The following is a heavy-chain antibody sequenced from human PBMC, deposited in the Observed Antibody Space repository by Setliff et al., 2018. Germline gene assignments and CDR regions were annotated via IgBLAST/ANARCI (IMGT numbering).Heavy chain of an antibody. V-gene: IGHV4-59*01. J-gene: IGHJ5*02. Sequence: TSETLSLTCTVSGGFIRDYYWNWIRQSPGKGLEWIGYIYYRGTTNHNSSLKSRVTISIDMSKNQFSLKLSSATAADTAVYFCAAVGIDAGGGWFDPWGHGIPVTVSS. CDR2: IYYRGTT. D-gene: IGHD1-26*01. CDR1: GGFIRDYY. CDR3: AAVGIDAGGGWFDP.